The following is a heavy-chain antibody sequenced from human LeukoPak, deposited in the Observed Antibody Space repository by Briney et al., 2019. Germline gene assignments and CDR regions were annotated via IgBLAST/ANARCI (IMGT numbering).Heavy chain of an antibody. CDR3: AKGPSTVTTFFDS. V-gene: IGHV3-30*18. D-gene: IGHD4-17*01. Sequence: GGSLRLSCAASGFSFSNYGMHWVRLAPGKGLEWVAVISYDGSNKYYADSVKGRFTISRDNFRSTLFLQMNSLRAEDTAVYYCAKGPSTVTTFFDSWGQGTLVTVSS. J-gene: IGHJ4*02. CDR2: ISYDGSNK. CDR1: GFSFSNYG.